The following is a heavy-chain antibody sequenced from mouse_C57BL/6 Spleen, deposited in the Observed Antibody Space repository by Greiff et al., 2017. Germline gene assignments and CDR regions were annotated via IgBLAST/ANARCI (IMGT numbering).Heavy chain of an antibody. J-gene: IGHJ4*01. CDR1: GYSFTGYY. V-gene: IGHV1-42*01. Sequence: EVHLVESGPELVKPGASVKISCKASGYSFTGYYMNWVKQSPEKSLEWIGEINPSTGGTTYNQKFKAKATLTVDKSSSTAYMQLKSLTSEDSAVYYCARTGRNAMDYWGQGTSVTVSS. CDR3: ARTGRNAMDY. D-gene: IGHD1-1*01. CDR2: INPSTGGT.